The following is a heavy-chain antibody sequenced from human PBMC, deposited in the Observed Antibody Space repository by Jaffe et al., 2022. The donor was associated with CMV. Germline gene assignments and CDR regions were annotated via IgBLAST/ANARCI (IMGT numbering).Heavy chain of an antibody. CDR1: GFTFSSYS. CDR3: ARDDLYYDFWSGYKGTYGMDV. J-gene: IGHJ6*02. V-gene: IGHV3-48*02. Sequence: EVQLVESGGGLVQPGGSLRLSCAASGFTFSSYSMNWVRQAPGKGLEWVSYISSSSSTIYYADSVKGRFTISRDNAKNSLYLQMNSLRDEDTAVYYCARDDLYYDFWSGYKGTYGMDVWGQGTTVTVSS. D-gene: IGHD3-3*01. CDR2: ISSSSSTI.